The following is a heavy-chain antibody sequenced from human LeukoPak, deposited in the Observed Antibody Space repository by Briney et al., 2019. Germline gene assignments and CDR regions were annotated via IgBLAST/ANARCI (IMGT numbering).Heavy chain of an antibody. D-gene: IGHD3-10*01. CDR1: GFSFSDYA. CDR2: TSFDGSTT. V-gene: IGHV3-30-3*01. CDR3: ARGHGSGSFLIDY. Sequence: GGSLRLSCAASGFSFSDYAMHWVRQAPGKGLEWVAITSFDGSTTHYSNSVKGRFTLSRDNSRNTVYLQMNSLRPEDTAVYFCARGHGSGSFLIDYWGQGTLVTVSS. J-gene: IGHJ4*02.